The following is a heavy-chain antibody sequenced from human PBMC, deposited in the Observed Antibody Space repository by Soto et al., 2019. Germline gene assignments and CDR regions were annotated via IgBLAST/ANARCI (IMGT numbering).Heavy chain of an antibody. Sequence: SETLPLTCTFSGGSSSSGGYRWSWIRQHPGKGLEWIGNIYYSGSTYYNPSLKSRVTISVDTSKKQFSLKLSSVTAADTAVYYCARDRAYKSWFDSWGQGMLVTVSS. CDR1: GGSSSSGGYR. D-gene: IGHD1-20*01. J-gene: IGHJ5*01. V-gene: IGHV4-31*03. CDR2: IYYSGST. CDR3: ARDRAYKSWFDS.